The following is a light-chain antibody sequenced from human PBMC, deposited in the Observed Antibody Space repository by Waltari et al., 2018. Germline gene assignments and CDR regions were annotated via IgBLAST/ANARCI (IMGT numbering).Light chain of an antibody. J-gene: IGLJ2*01. CDR3: QSDDSSLRGVL. V-gene: IGLV1-40*01. CDR1: SSNIGAGYA. Sequence: QSALTQPPSVSGAPGQRVTISCTGSSSNIGAGYAVHWYHHLPGTAPKLLIFGDNKRPSGVRDRFSGSKSGTSASLAITGRQAEDEADYDCQSDDSSLRGVLFGGGTKLTVL. CDR2: GDN.